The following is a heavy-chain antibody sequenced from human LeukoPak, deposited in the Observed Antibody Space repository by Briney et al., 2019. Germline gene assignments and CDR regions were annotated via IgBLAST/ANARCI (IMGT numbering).Heavy chain of an antibody. CDR1: GFTFSSYA. CDR3: AKDFEGGGWPNWFDP. CDR2: ISGSGGST. V-gene: IGHV3-23*01. J-gene: IGHJ5*02. Sequence: GGSLRLSCAASGFTFSSYAMSWVRQAPGKGLEWVSVISGSGGSTYYADSVKGRFTISRDNSKNTLYLQMNSLRAENTAVHYCAKDFEGGGWPNWFDPWGQGTLVTVSS. D-gene: IGHD6-19*01.